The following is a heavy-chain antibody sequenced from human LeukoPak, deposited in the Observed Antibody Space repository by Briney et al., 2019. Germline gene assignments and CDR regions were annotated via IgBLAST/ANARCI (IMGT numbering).Heavy chain of an antibody. CDR2: ISGSGGST. CDR3: AASSHSSLAALFSSWFDP. Sequence: GGSLRLSCAASGFTFSSYGMSWVRQAPGKGLEWVSAISGSGGSTYYADSVKGRFTISRDNSKNTLYLQMNSLRAEDTAVYYCAASSHSSLAALFSSWFDPWGQGTLVTVSS. J-gene: IGHJ5*02. D-gene: IGHD6-6*01. V-gene: IGHV3-23*01. CDR1: GFTFSSYG.